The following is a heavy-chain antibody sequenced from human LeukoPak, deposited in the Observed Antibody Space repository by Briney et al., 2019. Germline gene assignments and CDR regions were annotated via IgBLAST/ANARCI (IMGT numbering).Heavy chain of an antibody. CDR3: ARWLDNYHGMDV. CDR2: IYYSGST. D-gene: IGHD3/OR15-3a*01. CDR1: GGSISSGGYY. V-gene: IGHV4-31*03. Sequence: PSETLSLTCTVSGGSISSGGYYWSWIRQHPGKGLEWIGYIYYSGSTYYNPSLKSRVTISVDTSKNQFSLKLSSVTAADTAVYYCARWLDNYHGMDVWGQGTTVTVSS. J-gene: IGHJ6*02.